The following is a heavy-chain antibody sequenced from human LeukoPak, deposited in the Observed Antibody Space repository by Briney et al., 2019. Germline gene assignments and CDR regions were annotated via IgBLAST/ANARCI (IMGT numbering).Heavy chain of an antibody. CDR1: GGSFSGYY. CDR3: ARSPTRAIAARVYWYFDL. V-gene: IGHV4-34*01. CDR2: INHSGST. Sequence: SETLSLTCAVYGGSFSGYYWSWIRQPPGKGLEWIGEINHSGSTNYNPSLKSRVTISVDTSKNQFSLKLSSVTAADTAVCYCARSPTRAIAARVYWYFDLWGRGTLVTVSS. J-gene: IGHJ2*01. D-gene: IGHD6-6*01.